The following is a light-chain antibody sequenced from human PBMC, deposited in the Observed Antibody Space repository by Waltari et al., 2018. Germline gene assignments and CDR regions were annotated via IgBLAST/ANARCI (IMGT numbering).Light chain of an antibody. CDR3: QQYDHLPLT. J-gene: IGKJ4*01. CDR2: DAS. CDR1: QDISNY. Sequence: DIQMTQPPSSLSASVGVRVTITCQASQDISNYLNWFQQKPGRAPKLLIFDASTLESGVPSRFSGSGSGTHFTFTIYSLQPEDIATYYCQQYDHLPLTFGGGTKVEIK. V-gene: IGKV1-33*01.